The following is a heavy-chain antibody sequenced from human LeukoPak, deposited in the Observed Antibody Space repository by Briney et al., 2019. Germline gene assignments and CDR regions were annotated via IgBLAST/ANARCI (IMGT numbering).Heavy chain of an antibody. V-gene: IGHV3-30*04. CDR2: ISYDGSNK. CDR1: GFTFSSYA. CDR3: ARGKYSFDY. Sequence: PGGSLRLSCAASGFTFSSYAMHWVRQAPGKGLEWVAVISYDGSNKYYADSVKGRFTLSRDNAKNSLSLEMNSLRAEDTAVYYCARGKYSFDYWGQGTLVTVSS. J-gene: IGHJ4*02.